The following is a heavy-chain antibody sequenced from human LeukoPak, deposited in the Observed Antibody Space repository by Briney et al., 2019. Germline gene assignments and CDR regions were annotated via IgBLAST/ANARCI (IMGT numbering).Heavy chain of an antibody. CDR3: AIKGYYYDSIGYYYFDY. CDR1: GYTFTSYD. CDR2: MNPNSGNT. D-gene: IGHD3-22*01. V-gene: IGHV1-8*01. J-gene: IGHJ4*02. Sequence: GASVKVSCKASGYTFTSYDINWVRQATGQGLEWMGWMNPNSGNTGYAQKFQGRVTMTRNTSISTAYMELSSLRSEDTAVYYCAIKGYYYDSIGYYYFDYWGQGTLVTVSS.